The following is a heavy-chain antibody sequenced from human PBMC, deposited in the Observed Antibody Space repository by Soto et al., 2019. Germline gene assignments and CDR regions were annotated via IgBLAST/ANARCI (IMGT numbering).Heavy chain of an antibody. V-gene: IGHV1-18*01. CDR3: ARGGYYDKGGKLSHYGLDK. CDR1: GYTFIKYG. Sequence: QVQLAQSPAEVKKPGASVRVSCKASGYTFIKYGIAWVRQAPGQGLGWMGWISPYDDKTIYAQTFQGRVTQTEDRSTRTGYLDPRSVKSNDTAVYYCARGGYYDKGGKLSHYGLDKWGQGTSVTVSS. D-gene: IGHD3-16*01. CDR2: ISPYDDKT. J-gene: IGHJ6*02.